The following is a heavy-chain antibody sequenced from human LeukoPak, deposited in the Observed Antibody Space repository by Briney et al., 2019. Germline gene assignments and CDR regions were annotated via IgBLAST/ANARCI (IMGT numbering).Heavy chain of an antibody. Sequence: GGSLRLSCAASGFTFSSYSMNWVRQAPGKGLEWVSYISSSSTTTYYADSVKGRFTISRDNSKNTLYLQMNSLRAEDTAVYYCARDRGYSCGYWGQGTLVTVSS. CDR1: GFTFSSYS. CDR3: ARDRGYSCGY. CDR2: ISSSSTTT. V-gene: IGHV3-48*01. J-gene: IGHJ4*02. D-gene: IGHD5-18*01.